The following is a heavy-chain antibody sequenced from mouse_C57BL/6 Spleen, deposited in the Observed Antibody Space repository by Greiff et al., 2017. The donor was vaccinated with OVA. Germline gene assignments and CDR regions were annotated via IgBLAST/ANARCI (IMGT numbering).Heavy chain of an antibody. CDR3: ARGVYDGYRRGLFDY. CDR2: INPNNGGT. J-gene: IGHJ2*01. D-gene: IGHD2-3*01. Sequence: EVQLQQSGPELVKPGASVKISCKASGYTFTDYYMNWVKQSHGKSLEWIGDINPNNGGTSYNQKFKGKATLTVDKSSSTAYMELRSLTSEDSAVYDCARGVYDGYRRGLFDYWGQGTTLTVSS. V-gene: IGHV1-26*01. CDR1: GYTFTDYY.